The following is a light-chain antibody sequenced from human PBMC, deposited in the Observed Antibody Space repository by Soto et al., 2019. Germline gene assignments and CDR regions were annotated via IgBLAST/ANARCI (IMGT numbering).Light chain of an antibody. CDR2: KAS. Sequence: DIQMTQSPSTLSASVGDRVTITCRASQSINSWLAWYQQKPGKAPKLLIYKASNLESGVPSRFSGSGSGTEFTLTISSLQPDDFATYYGQQYSSYPWTFGQGTKVEI. J-gene: IGKJ1*01. V-gene: IGKV1-5*03. CDR3: QQYSSYPWT. CDR1: QSINSW.